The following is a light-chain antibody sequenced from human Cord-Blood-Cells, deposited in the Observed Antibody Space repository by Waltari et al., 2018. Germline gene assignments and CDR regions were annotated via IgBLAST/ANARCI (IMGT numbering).Light chain of an antibody. CDR2: EVS. V-gene: IGLV2-8*01. CDR1: SRHGGGYNY. CDR3: SSYAGSYVV. Sequence: QSALTQPPSASGSPGQSVTIPCTGTSRHGGGYNYVSLYQQHPGKDHKLMIDEVSKRPSGGPDRFAGSKSGNTASLTVSGLQAEDEADYYCSSYAGSYVVFGGGTKLTVL. J-gene: IGLJ2*01.